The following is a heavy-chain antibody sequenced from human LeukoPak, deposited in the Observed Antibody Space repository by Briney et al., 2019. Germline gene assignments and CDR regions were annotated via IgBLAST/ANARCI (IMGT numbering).Heavy chain of an antibody. J-gene: IGHJ4*02. CDR2: ITGSSTYI. CDR3: ARDLYYDASGFYPPDY. V-gene: IGHV3-21*01. Sequence: GGSLRLSCAASGFTFSAYSINWVRQAPGKGLEWVSSITGSSTYIYYADSVRGRFTISRDIAKSSLYLQMNSLRAEDTAVYYCARDLYYDASGFYPPDYWGQGTLVTVSS. CDR1: GFTFSAYS. D-gene: IGHD3-22*01.